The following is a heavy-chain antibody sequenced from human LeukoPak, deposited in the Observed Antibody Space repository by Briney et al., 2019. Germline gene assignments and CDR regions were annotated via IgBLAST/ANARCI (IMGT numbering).Heavy chain of an antibody. V-gene: IGHV3-7*02. J-gene: IGHJ4*02. CDR3: AKYGSGSNFDY. Sequence: PGGSLRLSCAASGFTLRGYWMTWVRRIPGRGLEWVANIKQDGSEKNYADSVKGRFTISRENAKNSLYLQMNSLRGEDTAVYYCAKYGSGSNFDYWGQGILVTVSS. CDR2: IKQDGSEK. D-gene: IGHD3-10*01. CDR1: GFTLRGYW.